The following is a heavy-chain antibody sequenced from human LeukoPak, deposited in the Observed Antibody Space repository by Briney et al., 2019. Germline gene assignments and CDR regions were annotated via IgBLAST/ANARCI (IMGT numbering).Heavy chain of an antibody. CDR2: IYQTGTT. Sequence: SETLSLTCTVSGGSISNYFWSWIRQPPGKGLEWLGSIYQTGTTYYNPSLKSRVTISLDTSKNQFSLKLTSVTAADTAVYYCARGLVGATQSDYWGQGTLVTVSS. V-gene: IGHV4-59*08. CDR1: GGSISNYF. CDR3: ARGLVGATQSDY. J-gene: IGHJ4*02. D-gene: IGHD1-26*01.